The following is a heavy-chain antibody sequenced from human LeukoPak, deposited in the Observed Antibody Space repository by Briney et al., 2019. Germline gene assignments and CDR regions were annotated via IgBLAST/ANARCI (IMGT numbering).Heavy chain of an antibody. CDR2: ISGSGGST. CDR1: GFTFSSYA. CDR3: AKAPGGSSSWYDY. J-gene: IGHJ4*02. D-gene: IGHD6-13*01. Sequence: GGSLGLSCAASGFTFSSYAMSWVRQAPGKGLEWVSAISGSGGSTYYADSVKGRFTISRDNSKNTLYLQMNSLRAEDTAVYYCAKAPGGSSSWYDYWGQGTLVTVSS. V-gene: IGHV3-23*01.